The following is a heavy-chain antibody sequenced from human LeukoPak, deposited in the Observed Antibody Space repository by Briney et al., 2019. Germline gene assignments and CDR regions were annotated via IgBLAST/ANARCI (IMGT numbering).Heavy chain of an antibody. CDR3: ARWCGDCHLSYAFDI. V-gene: IGHV1-69*05. D-gene: IGHD2-21*02. CDR1: GGTFSSYA. Sequence: EASVKVSRKASGGTFSSYAISWVRQAPGQGLEWMGGIIPIFGTANYAQKFQGRVTITTDESTSTAYMELSSLRSEDTAVYYCARWCGDCHLSYAFDIWGQGTMVTVSS. J-gene: IGHJ3*02. CDR2: IIPIFGTA.